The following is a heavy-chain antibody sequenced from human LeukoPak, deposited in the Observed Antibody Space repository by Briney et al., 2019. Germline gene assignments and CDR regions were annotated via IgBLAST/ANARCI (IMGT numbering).Heavy chain of an antibody. Sequence: SETLSLTCTVSGGSISNGSYYWSWIRQPAGKGLEWIGRIYTSGSTNYNPSLTSRVTISVDTSKNQFSLKLSSVTAADTAVYYCARARGYSSGLGYWGQGTLVTVSS. J-gene: IGHJ4*02. CDR3: ARARGYSSGLGY. CDR2: IYTSGST. CDR1: GGSISNGSYY. D-gene: IGHD6-19*01. V-gene: IGHV4-61*02.